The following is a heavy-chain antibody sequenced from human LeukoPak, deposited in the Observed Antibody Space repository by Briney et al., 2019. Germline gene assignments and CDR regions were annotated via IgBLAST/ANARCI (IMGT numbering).Heavy chain of an antibody. J-gene: IGHJ4*02. CDR1: GFTFSSYS. CDR2: IRSSSSYI. CDR3: ASRVSLWFGELLKDLDY. Sequence: PGGSLRLSCAASGFTFSSYSMNWVRQAPGKGLEWVSSIRSSSSYIYYADSLKGRFTISRDNAKNSLYLQMNSLRAEDTAVYYCASRVSLWFGELLKDLDYWGQGTLVTVSS. D-gene: IGHD3-10*01. V-gene: IGHV3-21*01.